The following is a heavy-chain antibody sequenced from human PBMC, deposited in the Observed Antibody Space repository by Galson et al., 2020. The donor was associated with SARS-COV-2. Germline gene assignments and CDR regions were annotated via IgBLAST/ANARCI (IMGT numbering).Heavy chain of an antibody. CDR3: ATCGWELQCNWFDP. CDR2: FDPEDGET. J-gene: IGHJ5*02. V-gene: IGHV1-24*01. CDR1: GYTLTELS. D-gene: IGHD1-26*01. Sequence: GASVKVSCKVSGYTLTELSMHWVRQAPGKGLEWMGGFDPEDGETIYAQKFQGRVTMTEDTSTDTAYMELSSLRSEDTAVYYCATCGWELQCNWFDPWGQGTLVTVSS.